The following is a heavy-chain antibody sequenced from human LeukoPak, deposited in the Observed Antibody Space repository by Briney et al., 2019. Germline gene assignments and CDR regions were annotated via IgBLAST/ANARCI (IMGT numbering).Heavy chain of an antibody. CDR1: GFSFSSYA. CDR3: ATLGLHSAARHLAFDY. D-gene: IGHD6-6*01. Sequence: GGSLRLSCAASGFSFSSYAMHWVRQAPGKGLEWVAVISYDGSNKYYADSVKGRFTISRDNSKNTLYLQMNSLRAEDTAVYYCATLGLHSAARHLAFDYWGQGTLVTVSS. CDR2: ISYDGSNK. J-gene: IGHJ4*02. V-gene: IGHV3-30-3*01.